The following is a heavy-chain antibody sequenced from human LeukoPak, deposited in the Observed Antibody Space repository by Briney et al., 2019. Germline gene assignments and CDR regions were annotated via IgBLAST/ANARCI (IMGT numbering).Heavy chain of an antibody. D-gene: IGHD3-3*01. CDR2: ISTFNGNT. CDR1: GYTFTSYA. J-gene: IGHJ4*02. Sequence: ASVKVSCKASGYTFTSYAMNWVRQAPGQGLEWMGWISTFNGNTHYAQKVQDRVTMTTDTSTGTAYMDLRSLKSDDTAVYYCARVYDLWSGSPLDYWGQGTLVTVSS. V-gene: IGHV1-18*01. CDR3: ARVYDLWSGSPLDY.